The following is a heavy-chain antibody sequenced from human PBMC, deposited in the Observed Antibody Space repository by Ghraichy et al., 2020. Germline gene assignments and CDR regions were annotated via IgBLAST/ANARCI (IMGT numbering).Heavy chain of an antibody. Sequence: SETLSLTCAISGDSVSSNSAAWNWIRQSPSRGLEWLGRTYYRSKWYNDYAVSVKSRITINPDTSKNQFSLQLNSVTPEDTAVYYCAREILPQAACGYSYYGMDVWGQGTTVTVSS. J-gene: IGHJ6*02. CDR1: GDSVSSNSAA. D-gene: IGHD6-25*01. CDR2: TYYRSKWYN. CDR3: AREILPQAACGYSYYGMDV. V-gene: IGHV6-1*01.